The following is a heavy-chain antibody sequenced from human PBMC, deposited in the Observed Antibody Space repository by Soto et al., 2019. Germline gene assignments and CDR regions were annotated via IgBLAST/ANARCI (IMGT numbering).Heavy chain of an antibody. CDR3: ARDQTTGDWFDA. J-gene: IGHJ5*02. D-gene: IGHD4-17*01. CDR2: ISGSGIST. CDR1: GFTFSSYA. V-gene: IGHV3-23*01. Sequence: GGSLRLSCAASGFTFSSYAMTWVRQAPGKGLEWVSSISGSGISTNYADSVKGRFTISRDNSKNTLYLQMNSLRAEDAAVYYCARDQTTGDWFDAWGQGTLVTVSS.